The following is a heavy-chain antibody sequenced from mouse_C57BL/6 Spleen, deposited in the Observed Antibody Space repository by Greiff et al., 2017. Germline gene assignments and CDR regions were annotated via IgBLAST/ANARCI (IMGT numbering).Heavy chain of an antibody. J-gene: IGHJ3*01. V-gene: IGHV1-50*01. Sequence: QVQLQQPGAELVTPGASVKLSCKASGYTFTSYWMQWVKQRPGQGIAWIGEIDPSASYTNCNQKFTGKATLTVDTSSSTAYMQLSSLTSEDSAVYYCARSGGNYEAWFAYWGQGTLVTVSA. D-gene: IGHD2-1*01. CDR1: GYTFTSYW. CDR2: IDPSASYT. CDR3: ARSGGNYEAWFAY.